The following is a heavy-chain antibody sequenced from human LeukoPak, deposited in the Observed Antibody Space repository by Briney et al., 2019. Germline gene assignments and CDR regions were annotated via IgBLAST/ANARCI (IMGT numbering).Heavy chain of an antibody. CDR2: IRSKANSYAT. CDR1: GFPFSGSA. D-gene: IGHD2-2*01. V-gene: IGHV3-73*01. J-gene: IGHJ6*03. Sequence: GGSLSLSGAASGFPFSGSAMHWVRRASGKGLEWVGRIRSKANSYATAYAASVKGRFTISRDDSKNTAYLQMNSLKTEDTAVYYCTRPQLGYCSSTSCPTYYYYYMDVWGKGTTVTVSS. CDR3: TRPQLGYCSSTSCPTYYYYYMDV.